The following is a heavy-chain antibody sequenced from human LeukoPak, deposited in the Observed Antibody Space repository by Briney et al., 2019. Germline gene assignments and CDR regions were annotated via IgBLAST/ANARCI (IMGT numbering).Heavy chain of an antibody. D-gene: IGHD3-9*01. CDR1: GFTFSSYA. CDR2: ISGSGGST. V-gene: IGHV3-23*01. Sequence: GGSLRLSCAASGFTFSSYAMSWVRQAPGKGLEWVSAISGSGGSTYYADSVKGRFTISRDNSKHTLYLQMNSLRAEDTAVYYCAKVLYFVWSNWFDPWGQGALVTVS. J-gene: IGHJ5*02. CDR3: AKVLYFVWSNWFDP.